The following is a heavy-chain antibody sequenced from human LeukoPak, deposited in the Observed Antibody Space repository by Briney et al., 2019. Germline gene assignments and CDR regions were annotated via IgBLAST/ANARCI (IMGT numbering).Heavy chain of an antibody. D-gene: IGHD5-18*01. V-gene: IGHV3-23*01. CDR2: ISGSGGST. J-gene: IGHJ4*02. CDR1: GFTFSNYG. CDR3: AKDKFGPAMVGFDY. Sequence: PGGSLRLSCAAYGFTFSNYGMSWVRQAPGKGLEWVSAISGSGGSTYYADSVKGRFTISRDNSKNTLYLQMNSLRAEDTAVYYCAKDKFGPAMVGFDYWGQGTLVTVSS.